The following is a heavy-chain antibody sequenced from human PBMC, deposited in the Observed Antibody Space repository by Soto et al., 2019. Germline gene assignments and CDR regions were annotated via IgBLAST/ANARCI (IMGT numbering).Heavy chain of an antibody. V-gene: IGHV3-23*01. D-gene: IGHD6-19*01. J-gene: IGHJ4*02. CDR3: AKERSSGWSFDY. CDR2: ISGSGDST. CDR1: GFTFSTYA. Sequence: PGGSLRLSCAASGFTFSTYAMNWVRQAPGKGLEWVSGISGSGDSTYYADSVKGRFTVSRVNSKNTLYLQMNSLRAEDTAVFYCAKERSSGWSFDYWGQGTLVTVAS.